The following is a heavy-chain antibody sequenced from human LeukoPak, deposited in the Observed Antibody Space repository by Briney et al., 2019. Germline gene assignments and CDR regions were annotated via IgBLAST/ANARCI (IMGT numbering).Heavy chain of an antibody. CDR2: ISGSGSTI. CDR1: EFTIRDHY. CDR3: ARAGRRLLFLDS. D-gene: IGHD6-6*01. V-gene: IGHV3-11*04. J-gene: IGHJ4*02. Sequence: GGSLGLSCADSEFTIRDHYVSWIRQAPGKGLEWVSYISGSGSTIYYGDSVKGRFTISRDDAKKSVYLQMNSLRVEDTAVYYCARAGRRLLFLDSWGLGTLVTVSS.